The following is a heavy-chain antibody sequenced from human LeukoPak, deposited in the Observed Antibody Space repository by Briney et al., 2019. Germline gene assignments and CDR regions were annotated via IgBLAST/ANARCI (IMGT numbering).Heavy chain of an antibody. V-gene: IGHV4-59*12. CDR3: ARDSSGCLAYYYYYYMDV. J-gene: IGHJ6*03. D-gene: IGHD3-22*01. CDR1: GGSISSYY. CDR2: IYYSGST. Sequence: PSETLSLTCTVSGGSISSYYWSWIRQPPGKGLEWIGYIYYSGSTNYNPSLKSRVTISVDTSKNQFSLKLSSVTAADTAVYYCARDSSGCLAYYYYYYMDVWGKGTTVTVSS.